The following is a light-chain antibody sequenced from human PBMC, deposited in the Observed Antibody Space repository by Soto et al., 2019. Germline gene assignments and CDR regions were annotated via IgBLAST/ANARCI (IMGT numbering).Light chain of an antibody. CDR2: DVS. CDR3: SSYTSSSTGV. Sequence: QSALTQPASVSGSPGQSITISCTGTSSDVGGYNYVSWYQQHPGKAPKLMIYDVSNRPSGFSNRFSGSKSGNTASLTISGLQAEDEADYYCSSYTSSSTGVFGTGTKLTVL. CDR1: SSDVGGYNY. J-gene: IGLJ1*01. V-gene: IGLV2-14*01.